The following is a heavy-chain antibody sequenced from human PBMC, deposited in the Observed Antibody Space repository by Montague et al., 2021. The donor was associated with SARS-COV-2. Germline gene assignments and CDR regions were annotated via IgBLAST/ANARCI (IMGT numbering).Heavy chain of an antibody. CDR1: GGSISSGSYY. CDR2: IYTSGST. D-gene: IGHD3-10*01. CDR3: ARVGVGAMVRGVIPGYYDDGMDV. J-gene: IGHJ6*02. V-gene: IGHV4-61*02. Sequence: TLSLTCTVSGGSISSGSYYWSWIRQPAGKGLEWIGRIYTSGSTNYNSSLKSRVTISVDTSKNQFSLKLTSVTAADTAVYYCARVGVGAMVRGVIPGYYDDGMDVWGQGTTVTVSS.